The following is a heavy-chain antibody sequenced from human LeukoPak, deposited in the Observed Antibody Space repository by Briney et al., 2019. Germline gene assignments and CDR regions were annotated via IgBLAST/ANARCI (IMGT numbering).Heavy chain of an antibody. Sequence: PSETLSLTCTVSGGSISSGSYYWSWIRQPAGKGLEWIGRIYTSGSTNYNPSLKSRVTMSVDTSKNQFSLKLSSVTAADTAVYYCARDSYYYDSSGRGQLFDYWGQGTLVTVSS. D-gene: IGHD3-22*01. CDR3: ARDSYYYDSSGRGQLFDY. V-gene: IGHV4-61*02. CDR1: GGSISSGSYY. J-gene: IGHJ4*02. CDR2: IYTSGST.